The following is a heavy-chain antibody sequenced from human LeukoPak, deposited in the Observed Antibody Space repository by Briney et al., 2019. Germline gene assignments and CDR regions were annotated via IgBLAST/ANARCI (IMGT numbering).Heavy chain of an antibody. D-gene: IGHD6-13*01. CDR3: TRYIAAVGKVN. CDR2: IRSKANSYAT. Sequence: GGSLRLSCAASGFTFSGSALHWVRQASGKELEWVGRIRSKANSYATAYAASVKGRFTISRDDSKNTAYLQMNSLKTEDTAVYYCTRYIAAVGKVNWGQGTLVTVSS. J-gene: IGHJ4*02. CDR1: GFTFSGSA. V-gene: IGHV3-73*01.